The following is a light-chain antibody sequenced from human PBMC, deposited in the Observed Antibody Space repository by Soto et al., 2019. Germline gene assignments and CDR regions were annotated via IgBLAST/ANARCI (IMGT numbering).Light chain of an antibody. CDR2: GAS. CDR3: QHYGTSAL. J-gene: IGKJ3*01. V-gene: IGKV3-20*01. Sequence: EIVLTQSPGTLSLSPGERATLSCRASQSVSSSYLAWYQQKPGQAPRLLIYGASSRATGIPDRFSVSASGTDFPLTISRLEPEAFAVYYWQHYGTSALFGPGTKVDIK. CDR1: QSVSSSY.